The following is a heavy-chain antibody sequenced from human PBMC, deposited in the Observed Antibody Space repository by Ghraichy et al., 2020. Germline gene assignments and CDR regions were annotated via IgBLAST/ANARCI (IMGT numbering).Heavy chain of an antibody. CDR3: ASGQQYCSSTSCYADFDY. CDR1: GYTFTSYG. J-gene: IGHJ4*02. D-gene: IGHD2-2*01. CDR2: ISAYNGNT. V-gene: IGHV1-18*04. Sequence: ASVKVSCKASGYTFTSYGISWVRQAPGQGLEWMGWISAYNGNTNYAQKLQGRVTMTTDTSTSTAYMELRSLRSDDTAVYYCASGQQYCSSTSCYADFDYWGQGTLVTVSS.